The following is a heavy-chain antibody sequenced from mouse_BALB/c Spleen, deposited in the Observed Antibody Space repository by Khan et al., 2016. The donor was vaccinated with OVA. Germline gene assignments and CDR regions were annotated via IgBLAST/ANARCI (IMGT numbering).Heavy chain of an antibody. D-gene: IGHD2-4*01. V-gene: IGHV3-2*02. J-gene: IGHJ3*01. CDR2: ISYSGNT. Sequence: VQLKESGPGLVKPSQSLSLTCTVTGYSITSEYTWNWILQFPGNKLEWMGFISYSGNTRYNPSLKSRISITRDTSKNQFFLQLNSVTSEDTATYYCARKDYYDYDPFPYWGQGTLVTVSA. CDR3: ARKDYYDYDPFPY. CDR1: GYSITSEYT.